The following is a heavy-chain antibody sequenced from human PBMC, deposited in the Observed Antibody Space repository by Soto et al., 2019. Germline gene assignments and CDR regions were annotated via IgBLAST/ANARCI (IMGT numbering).Heavy chain of an antibody. V-gene: IGHV1-18*01. CDR2: ISAYNGNT. D-gene: IGHD6-6*01. Sequence: ASVKVSCKASGYTFTSYGISWVRQAPGQGLEWMGWISAYNGNTNYAQKLQGRVTMTTDTSTSTAYMELRSLRSDDTAVYYCARDYLPLEYSSSSNYFDYWGQGTLVTVSS. J-gene: IGHJ4*02. CDR3: ARDYLPLEYSSSSNYFDY. CDR1: GYTFTSYG.